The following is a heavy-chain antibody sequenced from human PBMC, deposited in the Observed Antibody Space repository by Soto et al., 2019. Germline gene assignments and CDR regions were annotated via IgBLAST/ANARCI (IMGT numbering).Heavy chain of an antibody. CDR1: DGSISSGGYY. Sequence: SETLSLTCTVSDGSISSGGYYWSWIRQHPGKGLEWIGYIYYSGSTYYNPSLKSRVTISVDTSKNQFSLKLSSVTAADTAVYYCARADSGYDSCAFDIWGQGTMVTVSS. D-gene: IGHD5-12*01. J-gene: IGHJ3*02. CDR2: IYYSGST. V-gene: IGHV4-31*03. CDR3: ARADSGYDSCAFDI.